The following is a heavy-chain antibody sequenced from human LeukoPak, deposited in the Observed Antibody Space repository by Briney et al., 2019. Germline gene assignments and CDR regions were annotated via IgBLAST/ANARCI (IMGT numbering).Heavy chain of an antibody. CDR2: ISAYNGNT. Sequence: GASVKVSCKASGYTFTSYGISWVRQAPGQGLEWMGWISAYNGNTNYAQKLQGRVTMTTDISTSTAYMELRSLRSDDTAVYYCASGIAAAGTVTFDYWGQGTLVTVSS. CDR1: GYTFTSYG. D-gene: IGHD6-13*01. J-gene: IGHJ4*02. V-gene: IGHV1-18*01. CDR3: ASGIAAAGTVTFDY.